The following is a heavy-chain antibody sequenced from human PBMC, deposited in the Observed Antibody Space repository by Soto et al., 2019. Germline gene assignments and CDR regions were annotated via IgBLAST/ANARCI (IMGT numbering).Heavy chain of an antibody. CDR1: GGSISSGGYY. CDR2: IYYSGST. Sequence: QVQLQESGPGLVKPSQTLSLTCTVSGGSISSGGYYWSWIRQHPGKGLEWIGYIYYSGSTYYNPSLKRRVTISVETSKNQFSLKLSSVTAADTAVYYCAREQRGANLAYWGQGTLVTVSS. J-gene: IGHJ4*02. CDR3: AREQRGANLAY. D-gene: IGHD1-26*01. V-gene: IGHV4-31*03.